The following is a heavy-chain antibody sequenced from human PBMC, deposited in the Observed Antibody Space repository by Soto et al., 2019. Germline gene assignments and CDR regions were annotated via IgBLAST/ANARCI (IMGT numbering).Heavy chain of an antibody. J-gene: IGHJ6*02. V-gene: IGHV3-30-3*01. Sequence: GGSLRLSCAASGFTFSSYAMHWVRQAPGKGLEWVAVISYDGSNKYYADSVKGRFTISRDNSKNTLYLQMNSLRAEDTAVYYCARLPRYYGSGSQPHYGVPNYYYGMDVWGQGTTVTVSS. D-gene: IGHD3-10*01. CDR1: GFTFSSYA. CDR3: ARLPRYYGSGSQPHYGVPNYYYGMDV. CDR2: ISYDGSNK.